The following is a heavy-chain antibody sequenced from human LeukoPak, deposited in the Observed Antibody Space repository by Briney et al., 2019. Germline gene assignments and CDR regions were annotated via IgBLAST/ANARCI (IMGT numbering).Heavy chain of an antibody. CDR3: ARDRSGIVATITFDY. Sequence: GGSLRLSCAASGFTFSNYEMNWVRQAPGKGLEWVSYISSSGRTIYYEDSVKGRFTISRDNAKNSLYLQMNSLRAEDTAVYYCARDRSGIVATITFDYWGQGILVTVSS. J-gene: IGHJ4*02. CDR2: ISSSGRTI. CDR1: GFTFSNYE. D-gene: IGHD5-12*01. V-gene: IGHV3-48*03.